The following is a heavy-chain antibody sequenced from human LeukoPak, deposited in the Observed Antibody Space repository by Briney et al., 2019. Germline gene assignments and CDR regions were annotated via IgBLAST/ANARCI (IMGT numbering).Heavy chain of an antibody. D-gene: IGHD4-17*01. CDR2: IAWNGGRV. Sequence: PGRSLRLSCAAPGFTFDDYAMHWVRQVPGKGLEWVSGIAWNGGRVDYVDSVKGRFAISRDNAKNSLYLQMDSLRVEDTAFYYCVKDKSTVISLGGGYFDFWGQGTLVTVSS. CDR3: VKDKSTVISLGGGYFDF. V-gene: IGHV3-9*01. CDR1: GFTFDDYA. J-gene: IGHJ4*02.